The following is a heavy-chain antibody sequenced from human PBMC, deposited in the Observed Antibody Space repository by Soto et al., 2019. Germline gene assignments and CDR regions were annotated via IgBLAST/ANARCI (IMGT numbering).Heavy chain of an antibody. CDR1: GGSISSGDYY. J-gene: IGHJ4*02. CDR3: AREVSGKYDFWSGYYLDY. D-gene: IGHD3-3*01. CDR2: IYYSGST. V-gene: IGHV4-30-4*01. Sequence: PSETLSLTCTVSGGSISSGDYYRSWIRQPPGKGLEWIGYIYYSGSTYYNPSLKSRVTIPVDTSKNQFSLKLSSVTAADTAVYYCAREVSGKYDFWSGYYLDYWGQGTLVTVSS.